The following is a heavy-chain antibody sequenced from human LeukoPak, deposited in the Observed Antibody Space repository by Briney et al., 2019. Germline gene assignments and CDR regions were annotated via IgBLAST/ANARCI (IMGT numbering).Heavy chain of an antibody. CDR1: GYKFNAYW. CDR2: IYPDDSDT. V-gene: IGHV5-51*01. D-gene: IGHD3-22*01. CDR3: ARPNITSYYDSRGYDAFDV. J-gene: IGHJ3*01. Sequence: GESLKISCKGSGYKFNAYWIAWVRQMPGKGLEWMGIIYPDDSDTRYSPSFQGQVTISADKSASIAYLQWSSLKASDTAMYYCARPNITSYYDSRGYDAFDVWGQGTMVIVSS.